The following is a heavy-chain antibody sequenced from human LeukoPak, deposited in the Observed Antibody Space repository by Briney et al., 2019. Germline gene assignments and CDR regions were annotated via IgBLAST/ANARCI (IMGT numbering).Heavy chain of an antibody. J-gene: IGHJ5*02. Sequence: SVKVSCKASGGTFSSYAISWVRQAPGQGLEWMGGIIPIFGTANYAQKFQGRVTITTDESTSTAYMELSSLRSEDTAVYYCAREGYCGGDCSENWFDPWGQGTLVTDSS. CDR1: GGTFSSYA. D-gene: IGHD2-21*02. V-gene: IGHV1-69*05. CDR3: AREGYCGGDCSENWFDP. CDR2: IIPIFGTA.